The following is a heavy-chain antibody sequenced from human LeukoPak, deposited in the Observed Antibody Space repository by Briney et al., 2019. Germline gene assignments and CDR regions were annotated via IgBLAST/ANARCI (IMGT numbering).Heavy chain of an antibody. CDR2: ISGSGGST. D-gene: IGHD1-26*01. V-gene: IGHV3-23*01. CDR1: GFTFSSYA. CDR3: AKDYKSGSYYNY. J-gene: IGHJ4*02. Sequence: GGSLRLSCAASGFTFSSYAMSWVRQAPGEGLEWVSAISGSGGSTYYADSVKGRFTISRDNSKNTLYLQMNSLRAEDTAVYYCAKDYKSGSYYNYWGQGTLVTVSS.